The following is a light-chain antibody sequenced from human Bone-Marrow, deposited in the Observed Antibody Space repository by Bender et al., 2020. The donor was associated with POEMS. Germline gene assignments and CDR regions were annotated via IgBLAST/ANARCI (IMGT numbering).Light chain of an antibody. J-gene: IGLJ3*02. CDR2: DVN. CDR3: TSFRLSATLTGV. V-gene: IGLV2-14*03. CDR1: SSDVGGYKY. Sequence: QSALTQPASVSGSPGQSITISCTGTSSDVGGYKYVSWYQHVPGKAPKLIIYDVNNRPSGVSNRFSGSKSGNTASLTISGLRAEDEADYYCTSFRLSATLTGVFGGGTKLTVL.